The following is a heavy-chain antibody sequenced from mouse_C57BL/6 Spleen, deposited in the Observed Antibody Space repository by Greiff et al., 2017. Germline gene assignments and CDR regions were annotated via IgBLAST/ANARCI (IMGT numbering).Heavy chain of an antibody. V-gene: IGHV1-52*01. Sequence: QVQLQQPGAELVRPGSSVKLSCKASGYTFTSYWMHWVKQRPIQGLEWIGNIDPSDSETHYNQKFKDKATLTVDQSSSTAYMQLSSLTSEASAVYYCARTSSDYFDYWGQGTTLTVSS. J-gene: IGHJ2*01. CDR1: GYTFTSYW. CDR2: IDPSDSET. D-gene: IGHD3-1*01. CDR3: ARTSSDYFDY.